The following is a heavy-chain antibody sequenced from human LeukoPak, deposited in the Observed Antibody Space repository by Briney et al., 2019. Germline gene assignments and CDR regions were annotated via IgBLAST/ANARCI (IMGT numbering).Heavy chain of an antibody. CDR1: GFTFSSYA. J-gene: IGHJ5*02. CDR3: AKQEEVISIAAAGRWFDP. Sequence: GGSLRLSCAASGFTFSSYAMSWVRQAPGKGLEWVSAISGSGGSTYYADSVKGRFTISRDNSKNTLSLQMNSLRAEDTAVYYCAKQEEVISIAAAGRWFDPWGQGTLVTVSS. D-gene: IGHD6-13*01. CDR2: ISGSGGST. V-gene: IGHV3-23*01.